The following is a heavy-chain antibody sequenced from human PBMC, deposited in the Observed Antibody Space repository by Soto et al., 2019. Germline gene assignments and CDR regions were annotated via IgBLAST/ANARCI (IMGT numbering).Heavy chain of an antibody. D-gene: IGHD3-22*01. J-gene: IGHJ4*02. V-gene: IGHV3-33*01. Sequence: GGSLRLSCAASGFTFSSYGMHWVRQAPGKGLEWVAVIWYDGSNKYYADSVKGRYTISRDNSKNTLYLQMNSLRAEDTAVYYCARDSYYYDSSGYPDYWGQGT. CDR3: ARDSYYYDSSGYPDY. CDR2: IWYDGSNK. CDR1: GFTFSSYG.